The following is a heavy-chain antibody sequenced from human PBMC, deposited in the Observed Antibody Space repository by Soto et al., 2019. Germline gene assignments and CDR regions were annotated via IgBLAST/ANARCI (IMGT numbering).Heavy chain of an antibody. CDR3: ARVTTMGGY. Sequence: DVQLVESGGGLVQPGGSLRLSCAASGFRFRDYWMYWVRQTPGKGLEWVANIKQDGSEKYYVDSVKGRFTISRDNARNSLFLQMDGLRAEDTAVYFCARVTTMGGYWGQGTLVTVSS. CDR1: GFRFRDYW. CDR2: IKQDGSEK. D-gene: IGHD4-17*01. J-gene: IGHJ4*02. V-gene: IGHV3-7*01.